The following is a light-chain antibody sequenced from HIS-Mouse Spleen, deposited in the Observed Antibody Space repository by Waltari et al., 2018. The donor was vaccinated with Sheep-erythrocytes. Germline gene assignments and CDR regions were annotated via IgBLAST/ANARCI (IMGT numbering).Light chain of an antibody. CDR2: EVS. Sequence: QSALTQPASVSGSPGQSITISCTGTSSDVGGYNYVSWYQQHPGKAPTLLISEVSNRPSGVSNRFSGSKSGNTASLTISGLQAEDEADYYCSSYTSSSTLVVFGGGTKLTVL. CDR3: SSYTSSSTLVV. V-gene: IGLV2-14*01. J-gene: IGLJ2*01. CDR1: SSDVGGYNY.